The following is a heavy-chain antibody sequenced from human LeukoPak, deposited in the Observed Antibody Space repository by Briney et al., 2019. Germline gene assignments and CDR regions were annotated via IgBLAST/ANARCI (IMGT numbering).Heavy chain of an antibody. CDR2: IKGDESAR. D-gene: IGHD6-19*01. Sequence: PGGSLRLSCAASGFTFSTYWMAWVRQAPGKGLEWVANIKGDESARHQADSVKGRFTISRNNAKNSLYLQMNSLRAEDTAVYYCAREQIAVAGTLDYWGQGTLVTVSS. V-gene: IGHV3-7*01. CDR1: GFTFSTYW. CDR3: AREQIAVAGTLDY. J-gene: IGHJ4*02.